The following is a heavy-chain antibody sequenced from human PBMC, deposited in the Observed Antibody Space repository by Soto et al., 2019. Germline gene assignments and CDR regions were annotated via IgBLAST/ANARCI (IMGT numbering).Heavy chain of an antibody. J-gene: IGHJ4*02. Sequence: EVKLLESGGGLVQPGGSLRLSCGVSGFTVTSNGVSWVRQAPGKGLEWVAAISPNGQGIWYADSVKGRFTISRDISRNTVFLQMDSLRAEDTAVYYCTKERQYPRDYFHYWGQGTLVTVSS. CDR1: GFTVTSNG. D-gene: IGHD4-4*01. CDR3: TKERQYPRDYFHY. V-gene: IGHV3-23*01. CDR2: ISPNGQGI.